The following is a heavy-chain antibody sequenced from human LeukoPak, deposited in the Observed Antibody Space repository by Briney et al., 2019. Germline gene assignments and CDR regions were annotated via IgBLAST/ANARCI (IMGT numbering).Heavy chain of an antibody. Sequence: PSETLSLTCNVSGVSISSYYWSWIRQPAGQGLEWIGRIYISGSADYNPSLKGRVTMSMDTSNNRFSLKLRSVTAADTALYYCARRNLYYDILTEADAFDIWGQGTMVTVSS. CDR3: ARRNLYYDILTEADAFDI. CDR2: IYISGSA. D-gene: IGHD3-9*01. CDR1: GVSISSYY. V-gene: IGHV4-4*07. J-gene: IGHJ3*02.